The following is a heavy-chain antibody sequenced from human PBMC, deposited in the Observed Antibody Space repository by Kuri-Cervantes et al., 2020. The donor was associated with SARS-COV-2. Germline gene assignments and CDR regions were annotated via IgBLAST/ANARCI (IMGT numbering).Heavy chain of an antibody. V-gene: IGHV3-23*03. CDR3: AKGGLDSGWGY. D-gene: IGHD6-19*01. CDR1: GFTFSSYA. J-gene: IGHJ4*02. CDR2: IYSGGSST. Sequence: GESLKISCAASGFTFSSYAMSWVRQAPGKGLEWVSVIYSGGSSTYYADSVKGRFTIPRDNSKNTLYLQMNSLRAEDTAVYYCAKGGLDSGWGYWGQGTLVTVSS.